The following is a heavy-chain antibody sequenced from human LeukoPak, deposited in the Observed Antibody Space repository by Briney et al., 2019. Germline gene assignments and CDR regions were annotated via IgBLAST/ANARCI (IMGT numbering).Heavy chain of an antibody. CDR1: GYTFTSYA. CDR2: INTNTGNP. D-gene: IGHD6-13*01. V-gene: IGHV7-4-1*02. Sequence: ASVKVSCKASGYTFTSYAMNWVRQAPGQGLEWMGWINTNTGNPTYAQGFTGRFVFSFDTSVSTAYLQISSLKAEDTAVYYCARVGRVAAAGAFDYWGQGTLVTVSS. J-gene: IGHJ4*02. CDR3: ARVGRVAAAGAFDY.